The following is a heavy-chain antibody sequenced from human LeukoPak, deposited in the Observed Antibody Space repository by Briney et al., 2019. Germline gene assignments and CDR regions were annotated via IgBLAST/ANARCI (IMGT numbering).Heavy chain of an antibody. J-gene: IGHJ4*02. CDR2: IYYSGST. D-gene: IGHD3-3*01. Sequence: KPSETLSLTCTVSGGSISSYYWSWIRQPPGKGLEWIGYIYYSGSTNYNPSLKSRVTISVDTSKNQFSLKLSSVTAADTAVYYCARGRGTHSLYYDFWSGYYSYYFDYWGQGTLVTVSS. CDR3: ARGRGTHSLYYDFWSGYYSYYFDY. V-gene: IGHV4-59*12. CDR1: GGSISSYY.